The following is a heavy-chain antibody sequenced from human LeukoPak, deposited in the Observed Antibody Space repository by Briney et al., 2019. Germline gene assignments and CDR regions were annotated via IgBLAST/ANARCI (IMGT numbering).Heavy chain of an antibody. D-gene: IGHD1-26*01. V-gene: IGHV3-7*01. CDR2: IKPDGSEE. J-gene: IGHJ4*02. CDR1: GFTFSTYW. Sequence: GGSLRLSCAASGFTFSTYWMYWVRQAPGKGLEWVANIKPDGSEEYYMGSVQGRFTISRDNAKNPLYLQMNSLRVEDTAVYWCTRVMGRAAADYWSQGTLVTASS. CDR3: TRVMGRAAADY.